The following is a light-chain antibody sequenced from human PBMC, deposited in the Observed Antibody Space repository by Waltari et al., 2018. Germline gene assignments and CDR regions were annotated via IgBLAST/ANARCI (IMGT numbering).Light chain of an antibody. CDR2: DVS. J-gene: IGLJ2*01. CDR1: SSDVGGYNY. Sequence: HSALTQPASVSGSPGQSITISCTGTSSDVGGYNYVSWYQPHPCKAPKLMIYDVSNRPAGVSKRFSGSKSGNTASLTISGLQAEDEADYYCSSYISSDTLELFGGGTSLTVL. CDR3: SSYISSDTLEL. V-gene: IGLV2-14*03.